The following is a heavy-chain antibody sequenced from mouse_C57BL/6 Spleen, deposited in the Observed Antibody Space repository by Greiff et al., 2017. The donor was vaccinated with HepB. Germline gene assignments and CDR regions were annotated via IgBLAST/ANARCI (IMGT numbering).Heavy chain of an antibody. J-gene: IGHJ4*01. Sequence: VQLQQSGAELVKPGASVKLSCKASGYTFTEYTIHWVKQRSGQGLEWIGWFYPGSGSIKYNEKFKDKATLTADKSSSTVYMELSRLTSEDSAVYFCARHEERNYYSNPYAMDYWGQGTSVTVSS. CDR1: GYTFTEYT. D-gene: IGHD2-5*01. CDR3: ARHEERNYYSNPYAMDY. CDR2: FYPGSGSI. V-gene: IGHV1-62-2*01.